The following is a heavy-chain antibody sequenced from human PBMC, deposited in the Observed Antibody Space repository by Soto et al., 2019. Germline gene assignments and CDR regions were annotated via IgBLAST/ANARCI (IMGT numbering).Heavy chain of an antibody. V-gene: IGHV3-33*01. Sequence: GGSLRLSCAASRFTFSSYSMHWVRQAPGKGLERVAVIWYDGSNKYYADSVKGRFTISRDNSKNTLYLQVDSLRAEDTAVYYCAREQALTTMNTRYYYGLDVWGQGTTVTSSS. CDR1: RFTFSSYS. J-gene: IGHJ6*02. CDR2: IWYDGSNK. D-gene: IGHD3-16*01. CDR3: AREQALTTMNTRYYYGLDV.